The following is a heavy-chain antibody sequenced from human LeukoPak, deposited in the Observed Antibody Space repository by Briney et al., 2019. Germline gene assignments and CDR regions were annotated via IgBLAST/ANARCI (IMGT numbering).Heavy chain of an antibody. V-gene: IGHV4-39*01. Sequence: PSETLSPTCTVSGGSISSSSYYWGWIRQPPGKGLEWIGSIYYSGSTYYNPSLKSRVTISVHTSKNQFSLTLSSVTAADTAVYYCARLVDSSGYYDGTFDYWGQGTLVTVSS. CDR2: IYYSGST. D-gene: IGHD3-22*01. J-gene: IGHJ4*02. CDR3: ARLVDSSGYYDGTFDY. CDR1: GGSISSSSYY.